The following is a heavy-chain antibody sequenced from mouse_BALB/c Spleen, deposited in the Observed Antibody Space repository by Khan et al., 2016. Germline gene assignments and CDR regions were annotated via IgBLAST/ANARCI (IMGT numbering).Heavy chain of an antibody. D-gene: IGHD1-3*01. J-gene: IGHJ2*01. V-gene: IGHV2-9*02. Sequence: QVQLKESGPGLVAPSQSLSITCTVSGFSLTSYGVHWVRQPPGKGLEWLGVIWAGGSTNYNSALMSSLSISKDNSTSQVFLTMNSLQTDYTAMYYCARLEDIWGQGTTLTVSA. CDR1: GFSLTSYG. CDR2: IWAGGST. CDR3: ARLEDI.